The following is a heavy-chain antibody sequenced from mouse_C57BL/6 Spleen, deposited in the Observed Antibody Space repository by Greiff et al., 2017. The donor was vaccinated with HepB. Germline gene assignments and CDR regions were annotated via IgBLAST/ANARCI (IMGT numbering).Heavy chain of an antibody. V-gene: IGHV1-82*01. CDR1: GYAFSSSW. J-gene: IGHJ3*01. CDR3: AKGDYDYDVGFAY. Sequence: QVQLQQSGPELVKPGASVKISCKASGYAFSSSWMNWVKQRPGKGLEWIGRIYPGDGDTNYNGKFKGKATLTADKSSSTAYMQLSSLTSEDSAVYFCAKGDYDYDVGFAYWGQGTLVTVSA. D-gene: IGHD2-4*01. CDR2: IYPGDGDT.